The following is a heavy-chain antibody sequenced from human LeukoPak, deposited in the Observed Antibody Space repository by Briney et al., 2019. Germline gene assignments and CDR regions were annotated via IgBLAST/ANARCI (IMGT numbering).Heavy chain of an antibody. D-gene: IGHD2-21*01. J-gene: IGHJ4*02. V-gene: IGHV4-59*08. CDR3: AIVGQKGGVDY. CDR2: IYYSGST. CDR1: GGSISSYY. Sequence: SETLSLTCTVSGGSISSYYWSWIRQPPGKGLEWIGYIYYSGSTNYNPSLKSRVTISVDTSKNQFSLKLSSVTAADTAVYYCAIVGQKGGVDYWGQGTLVTVSS.